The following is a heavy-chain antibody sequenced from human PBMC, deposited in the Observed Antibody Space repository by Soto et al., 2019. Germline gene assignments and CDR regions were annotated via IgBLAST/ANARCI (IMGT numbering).Heavy chain of an antibody. CDR3: AGLRGSGSYLTARYYGMDV. J-gene: IGHJ6*02. CDR2: ISSSSSYI. V-gene: IGHV3-21*01. Sequence: EVQLVESGGGLVKPGGSLRLSCAASGFTFSSYSMNWVRQAPGKGLEWVSSISSSSSYIYYADSVKGRFTISRDNAKNSLYLQMNSLRGEDTAVYYCAGLRGSGSYLTARYYGMDVWGQGTTVTVSS. D-gene: IGHD3-10*01. CDR1: GFTFSSYS.